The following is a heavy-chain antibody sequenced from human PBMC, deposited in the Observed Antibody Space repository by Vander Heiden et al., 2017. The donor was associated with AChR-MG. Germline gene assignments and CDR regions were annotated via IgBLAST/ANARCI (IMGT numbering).Heavy chain of an antibody. Sequence: QITLKESGPTLVKPTQTLTLTCTFSGFSLSTSGVGVGWIRQPPGKALEWLALIYWNDDKRYSPSLKSRLTITKDTSKNQVVLTMTNMDPVDTATYYCAHSHYDILTGYYRELVSYFDYWGQGPLVTVSS. V-gene: IGHV2-5*01. CDR2: IYWNDDK. J-gene: IGHJ4*02. CDR3: AHSHYDILTGYYRELVSYFDY. CDR1: GFSLSTSGVG. D-gene: IGHD3-9*01.